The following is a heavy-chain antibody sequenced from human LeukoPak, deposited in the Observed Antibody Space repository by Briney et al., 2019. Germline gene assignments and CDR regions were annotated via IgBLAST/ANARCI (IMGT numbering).Heavy chain of an antibody. J-gene: IGHJ3*02. V-gene: IGHV4-59*01. Sequence: SETLSLTCTVSGGSISSYYWSWIRQPPGKGLEWIGYIYYSGSTNYNPSLKSRVTISVDTSKNQFSLKLSSVTAADTAVYYCARTVTPAHDAFDSWGQGTMVTVS. CDR2: IYYSGST. CDR3: ARTVTPAHDAFDS. CDR1: GGSISSYY. D-gene: IGHD4-4*01.